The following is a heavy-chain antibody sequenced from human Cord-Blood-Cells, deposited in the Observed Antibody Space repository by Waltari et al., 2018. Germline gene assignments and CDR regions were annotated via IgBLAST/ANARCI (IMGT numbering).Heavy chain of an antibody. CDR2: INHSGST. CDR1: GGSFSGYY. Sequence: QVQLQQWGAGLLMPSETLSLTCAVYGGSFSGYYWSWIRQPPGRGLEGIGEINHSGSTNYNPPLRGRATMAVDSAKNQCSRKLGAVPAADTAVYYGARGRGGHDYGDDFDYWVQGTLVTVSS. CDR3: ARGRGGHDYGDDFDY. J-gene: IGHJ4*02. V-gene: IGHV4-34*01. D-gene: IGHD4-17*01.